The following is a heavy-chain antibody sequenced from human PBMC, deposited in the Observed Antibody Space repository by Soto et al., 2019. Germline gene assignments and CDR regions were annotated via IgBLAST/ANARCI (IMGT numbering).Heavy chain of an antibody. CDR1: GDSMTKYY. Sequence: QVQLQESGPGLVKPSETLSLTCTVSGDSMTKYYWSWIRQPAGKGLEWIGRIYTSGSTNYNPSLTSRVTMSTDTSNKHFALSLKSVTAADTAVYSCARTVGAAYYFDFWGQGALVTVSS. J-gene: IGHJ4*02. CDR3: ARTVGAAYYFDF. V-gene: IGHV4-4*07. CDR2: IYTSGST. D-gene: IGHD1-26*01.